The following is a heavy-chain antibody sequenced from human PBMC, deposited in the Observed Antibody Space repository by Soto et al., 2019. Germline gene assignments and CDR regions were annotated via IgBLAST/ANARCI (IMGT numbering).Heavy chain of an antibody. J-gene: IGHJ5*02. CDR3: ARVRSCGGDCYPPAWWFGP. V-gene: IGHV4-30-4*01. CDR1: GGSISSGDYY. Sequence: PSETLSLTCTVSGGSISSGDYYWSWIRQPPGKGPEWIGYIYYSGSTYYNPSLKSRVTISVDTSKNQFSLKLSPVTAADTAVYYCARVRSCGGDCYPPAWWFGPWGQGTLVPVSS. D-gene: IGHD2-21*02. CDR2: IYYSGST.